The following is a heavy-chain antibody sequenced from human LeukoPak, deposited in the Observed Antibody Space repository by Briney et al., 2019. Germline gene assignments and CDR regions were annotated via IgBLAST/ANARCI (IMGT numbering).Heavy chain of an antibody. CDR3: ARVDGDGYNIPDY. V-gene: IGHV4-34*01. J-gene: IGHJ4*02. D-gene: IGHD5-24*01. CDR1: GESFSSYY. Sequence: SETLSLTCAVSGESFSSYYWSWIRHPPGKGLEWIGEINHSGNTNYNPSLKSRVTISVDTSKNQFSLKLSSVTAADTAVYYCARVDGDGYNIPDYWGQGTLVTVSS. CDR2: INHSGNT.